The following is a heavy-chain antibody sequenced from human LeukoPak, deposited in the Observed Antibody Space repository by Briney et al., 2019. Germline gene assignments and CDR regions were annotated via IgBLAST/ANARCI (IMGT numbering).Heavy chain of an antibody. V-gene: IGHV4-4*09. CDR3: ARHVVAAAPFV. CDR1: GGSISSYY. CDR2: IYTSGST. D-gene: IGHD6-13*01. Sequence: SETLSLTCTVSGGSISSYYWSWIRQPPGKGLEWIWYIYTSGSTNYNPSLKSRVVISVDTSKNQFSLKLSSVTAADTAVYYCARHVVAAAPFVWGQGTLVTVSS. J-gene: IGHJ4*02.